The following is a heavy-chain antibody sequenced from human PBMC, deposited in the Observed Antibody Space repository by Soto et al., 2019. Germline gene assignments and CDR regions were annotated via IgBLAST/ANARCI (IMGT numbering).Heavy chain of an antibody. V-gene: IGHV3-23*01. J-gene: IGHJ4*02. CDR3: AHRTGFDF. Sequence: EVQLLESGGGLAQPGGSLRLSCAASGFSFGSFQMSWVRQAPGKGLEWVSTISPVSERTDDADSVKGRFTTSRDNSKNTLYLQMNSLRAEDTAVYYCAHRTGFDFWGQGSLVTVSS. D-gene: IGHD1-1*01. CDR2: ISPVSERT. CDR1: GFSFGSFQ.